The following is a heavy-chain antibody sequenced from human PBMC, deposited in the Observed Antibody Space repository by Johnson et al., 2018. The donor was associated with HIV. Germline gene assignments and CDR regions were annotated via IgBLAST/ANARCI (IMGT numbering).Heavy chain of an antibody. Sequence: VQLVESGGGLVQPGGSLRLSCAASGFTVSSNYMSWVRQAPGKGLDWVSVIFSGGTTYYADSVNGRFTISRDNSKNTLYLQMNSLRAEDTALYYCARACIDGYTCDAFDIWGQGTMVTVSS. CDR1: GFTVSSNY. J-gene: IGHJ3*02. CDR3: ARACIDGYTCDAFDI. D-gene: IGHD5-24*01. V-gene: IGHV3-66*01. CDR2: IFSGGTT.